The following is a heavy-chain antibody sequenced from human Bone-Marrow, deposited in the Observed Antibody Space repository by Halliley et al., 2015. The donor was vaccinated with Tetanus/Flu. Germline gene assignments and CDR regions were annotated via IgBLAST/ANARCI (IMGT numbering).Heavy chain of an antibody. J-gene: IGHJ4*02. V-gene: IGHV6-1*01. Sequence: RTYYRSEWYNDYAVSLKSRITINPDTSKNQFSLQLNSVTPEDTAVYFCARDRSPEYSSSCFDYWGQGSLVTVSS. CDR3: ARDRSPEYSSSCFDY. CDR2: TYYRSEWYN. D-gene: IGHD6-6*01.